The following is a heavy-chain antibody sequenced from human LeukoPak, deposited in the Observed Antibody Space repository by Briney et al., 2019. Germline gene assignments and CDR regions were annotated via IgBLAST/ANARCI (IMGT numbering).Heavy chain of an antibody. D-gene: IGHD3-16*02. CDR2: IYYSGSI. V-gene: IGHV4-39*01. Sequence: SETLSLTCTVSGGSISSSSYYWAWIRQPPGKGLEWIGSIYYSGSIYYSPSLKSRVTISLDTSKNQFSLKLSSVTAADTAVYYCARPLSVTFGGVIDPWFDPWGQGTLVTVSS. CDR3: ARPLSVTFGGVIDPWFDP. CDR1: GGSISSSSYY. J-gene: IGHJ5*02.